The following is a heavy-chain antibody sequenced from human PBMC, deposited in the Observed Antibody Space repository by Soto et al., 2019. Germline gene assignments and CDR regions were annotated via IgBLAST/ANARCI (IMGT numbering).Heavy chain of an antibody. CDR3: ACHTVGRGDIINYYDY. D-gene: IGHD3-10*01. Sequence: GESLKISCKCSGYSFTSYWIGWVRQMPGKGLEWMGIIYPGDSDTRYSPSFQGQVTISADKSISTAYLQWSSLKASDTAMYYCACHTVGRGDIINYYDYWGQGTLDNISS. CDR1: GYSFTSYW. V-gene: IGHV5-51*01. CDR2: IYPGDSDT. J-gene: IGHJ4*02.